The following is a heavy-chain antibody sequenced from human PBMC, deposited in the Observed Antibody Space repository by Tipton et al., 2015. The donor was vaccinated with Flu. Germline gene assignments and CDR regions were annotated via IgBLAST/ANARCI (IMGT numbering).Heavy chain of an antibody. CDR3: ARDAGQGYYDSSGYYPEYFQH. CDR1: GYTFTSYY. D-gene: IGHD3-22*01. J-gene: IGHJ1*01. Sequence: QLVQSGAEVKKPGASVKVSCKASGYTFTSYYMHWVRQAPGQGLEWMGIINPSGGSTSYVQKFQGRVTMTRDTSTSTVYMELSSLRSEDTAVYYCARDAGQGYYDSSGYYPEYFQHWGQGTLVTVSS. V-gene: IGHV1-46*01. CDR2: INPSGGST.